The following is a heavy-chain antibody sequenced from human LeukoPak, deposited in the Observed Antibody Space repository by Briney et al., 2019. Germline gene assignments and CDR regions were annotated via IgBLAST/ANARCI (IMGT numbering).Heavy chain of an antibody. Sequence: GASVKVSCKASGYTFTSYGISWVRRAPGQGLEWMGWISAYKGNTNYAQKLQGRVTMTTDTSTSTAYMELRSLRSDDSAVYYCARDLENSSGWDLDYWGQGTLVTVSS. CDR2: ISAYKGNT. CDR3: ARDLENSSGWDLDY. D-gene: IGHD6-19*01. CDR1: GYTFTSYG. J-gene: IGHJ4*02. V-gene: IGHV1-18*01.